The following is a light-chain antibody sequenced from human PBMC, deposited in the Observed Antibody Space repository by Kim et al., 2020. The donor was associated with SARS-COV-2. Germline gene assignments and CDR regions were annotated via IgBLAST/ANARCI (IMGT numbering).Light chain of an antibody. V-gene: IGKV3-20*01. CDR2: RAS. J-gene: IGKJ1*01. Sequence: EIVLTQSPGTLSLSPGERAALSCRASQSVRSSYLAWYQQKPGQAPRLLIYRASSRATGIPDRFSGSGSGTDFTLTISRLEPEDFAVYYWQQYGNSRTFGQGTKVDIK. CDR3: QQYGNSRT. CDR1: QSVRSSY.